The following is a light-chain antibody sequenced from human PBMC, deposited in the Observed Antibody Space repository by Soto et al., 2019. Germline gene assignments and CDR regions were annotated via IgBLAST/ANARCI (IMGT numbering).Light chain of an antibody. J-gene: IGKJ2*01. Sequence: EIVLTQSPGTLSLSPGERATLSCRASQSLSSTDIAWYQQNPGRTPRLLIYGASSRANGIPDRFSGSGSGTDFTLTISRLEPEDFAVYFCQKYGRSPPFTFGQGTKVDIK. CDR3: QKYGRSPPFT. CDR2: GAS. CDR1: QSLSSTD. V-gene: IGKV3-20*01.